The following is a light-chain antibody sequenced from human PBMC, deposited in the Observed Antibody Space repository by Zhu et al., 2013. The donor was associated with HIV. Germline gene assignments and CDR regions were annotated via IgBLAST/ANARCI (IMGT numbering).Light chain of an antibody. V-gene: IGKV3-11*01. CDR3: QQLNSYPLT. Sequence: EIVLTQSPATLSLSPGERATLSCRASQSVSSYLAWYQQKPGQAPRLLIYDASNRATGIPARFSGSGSGTDFTLTISSLEPEDFGTYYCQQLNSYPLTFGGGTKVEIK. CDR1: QSVSSY. J-gene: IGKJ4*01. CDR2: DAS.